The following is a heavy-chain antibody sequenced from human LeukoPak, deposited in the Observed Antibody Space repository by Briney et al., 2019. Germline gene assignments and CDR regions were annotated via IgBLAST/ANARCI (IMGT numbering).Heavy chain of an antibody. D-gene: IGHD3-10*01. CDR3: ARGQGSVWFGEGGGIDY. Sequence: GASVKVSCKASGYTFTSYYMHWVRQAPGQGLEWMGIINPSAGSTTYAQNFQGRVTMTRDMSTSTVYMELSSLRSEDTAVYYCARGQGSVWFGEGGGIDYWGQGTLVTVSS. CDR1: GYTFTSYY. V-gene: IGHV1-46*01. J-gene: IGHJ4*02. CDR2: INPSAGST.